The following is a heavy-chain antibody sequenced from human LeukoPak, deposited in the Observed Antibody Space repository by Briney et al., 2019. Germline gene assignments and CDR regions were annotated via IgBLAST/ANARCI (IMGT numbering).Heavy chain of an antibody. V-gene: IGHV4-59*08. D-gene: IGHD6-13*01. CDR1: GGSISRYY. CDR2: IYYSGST. Sequence: SETLSLTCTVSGGSISRYYWSWIRQPPGKGLEWIGYIYYSGSTNYNPSLKSRVTISVDTSKNQFSLKLSSVTAADTAVYYCARGGSSSWYPNFDYWGQGTLVTVSS. J-gene: IGHJ4*02. CDR3: ARGGSSSWYPNFDY.